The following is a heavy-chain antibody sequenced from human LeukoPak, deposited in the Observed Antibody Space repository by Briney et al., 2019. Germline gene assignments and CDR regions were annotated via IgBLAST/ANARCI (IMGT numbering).Heavy chain of an antibody. J-gene: IGHJ4*02. CDR2: IRFDGTKK. V-gene: IGHV3-30*02. Sequence: GGSLRLSCAASGFTFSTYGMHWVRQAPGKGVEGVAFIRFDGTKKYYADSVKGRFAISRDSSKNTLYLQMNSLRAEDTAVYYCAKGYCSGSCYNGLDYWGQGTLVTVSS. D-gene: IGHD2-15*01. CDR3: AKGYCSGSCYNGLDY. CDR1: GFTFSTYG.